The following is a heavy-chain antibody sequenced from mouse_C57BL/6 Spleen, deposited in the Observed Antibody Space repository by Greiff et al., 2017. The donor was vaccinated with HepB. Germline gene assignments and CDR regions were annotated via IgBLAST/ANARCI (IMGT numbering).Heavy chain of an antibody. J-gene: IGHJ2*01. CDR1: GYTFTSYW. D-gene: IGHD1-1*01. Sequence: VQLQQPGAELVKPGASVKLSCKASGYTFTSYWMQWVKQRPGQGLEWIGEIDPSDSYTNYNQKFKGKATLTVDTSSSTAYMQLSSLTSEDSAVYYCARVTTVVAKDFDYWGQGTTLTVSS. CDR2: IDPSDSYT. V-gene: IGHV1-50*01. CDR3: ARVTTVVAKDFDY.